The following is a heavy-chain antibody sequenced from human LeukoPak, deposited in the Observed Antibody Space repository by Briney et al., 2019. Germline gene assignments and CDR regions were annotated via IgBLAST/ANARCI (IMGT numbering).Heavy chain of an antibody. Sequence: SETLSLTCTVSGGSISSYYWSWIRQPPGKGLEWIGYIYYSGSTNYNPSLKSRVTISVDTSKNQFSLKLSSVTAADTAVYYCARALKSVFGEMPFLGYYYYGMDVWGQGTTVTVSS. J-gene: IGHJ6*02. D-gene: IGHD3-10*01. V-gene: IGHV4-59*01. CDR3: ARALKSVFGEMPFLGYYYYGMDV. CDR1: GGSISSYY. CDR2: IYYSGST.